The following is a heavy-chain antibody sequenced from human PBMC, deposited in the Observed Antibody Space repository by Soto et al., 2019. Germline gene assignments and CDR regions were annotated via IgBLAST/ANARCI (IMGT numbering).Heavy chain of an antibody. V-gene: IGHV1-18*01. CDR3: VGDHYSGGLGY. Sequence: QVQLVQSGAEVKKPGASVKVSCKASGYTFTTYGISWVRQAPGQGLEWMGWISAYNGNTDYAQKFQDRPTKTHGPTTNTSLMALRSLRFDDNAVYYCVGDHYSGGLGYWGQGTLVTVSS. D-gene: IGHD3-10*01. CDR1: GYTFTTYG. J-gene: IGHJ4*02. CDR2: ISAYNGNT.